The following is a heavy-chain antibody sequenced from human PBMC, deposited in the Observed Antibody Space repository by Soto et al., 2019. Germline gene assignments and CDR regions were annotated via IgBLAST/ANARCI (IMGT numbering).Heavy chain of an antibody. Sequence: SETLSLTCSVSGDSVNSDSYYWTWVRQPPGKVLEWIGYISSSGRTNYNPSLKSRVTISLDTSSNQFSLELTSVTAADTAMYYCARDIRGYSRAFDYWGQGTLVTVSS. V-gene: IGHV4-61*01. CDR2: ISSSGRT. CDR3: ARDIRGYSRAFDY. CDR1: GDSVNSDSYY. D-gene: IGHD5-18*01. J-gene: IGHJ4*02.